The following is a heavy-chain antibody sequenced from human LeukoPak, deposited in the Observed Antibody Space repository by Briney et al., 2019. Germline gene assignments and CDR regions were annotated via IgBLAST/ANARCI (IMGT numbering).Heavy chain of an antibody. Sequence: SETLSLTCAVYGGSFSGYYWSWIRQPPGKGLEWIGEINHSGSTNYNPSLKSRVTISVDTSKNQFSLKLSSVTAADTAVYYCAREESGGELVYYYYMDVWGKGTTVTVSS. CDR3: AREESGGELVYYYYMDV. J-gene: IGHJ6*03. D-gene: IGHD1-1*01. CDR2: INHSGST. V-gene: IGHV4-34*01. CDR1: GGSFSGYY.